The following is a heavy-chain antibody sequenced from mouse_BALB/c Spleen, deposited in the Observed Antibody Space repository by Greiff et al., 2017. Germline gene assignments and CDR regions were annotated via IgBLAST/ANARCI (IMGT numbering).Heavy chain of an antibody. J-gene: IGHJ4*01. D-gene: IGHD2-5*01. Sequence: QVQLQQSGPELVKPGASVRISCKASGYTFTSYYIHWVKQRPGQGLEWIGWIYPGNVNTKYNEKFKGKATLTADKSSSTAYMQLSSLTSEDSAVYVCARRTYDSNCDAMDYWGQGTSVTVSS. CDR3: ARRTYDSNCDAMDY. V-gene: IGHV1S56*01. CDR1: GYTFTSYY. CDR2: IYPGNVNT.